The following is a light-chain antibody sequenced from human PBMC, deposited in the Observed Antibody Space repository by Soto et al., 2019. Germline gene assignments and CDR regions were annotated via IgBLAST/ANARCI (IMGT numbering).Light chain of an antibody. CDR3: QQYHDWPPLT. CDR1: QSVGGN. Sequence: DIVMTQSPATLSVSPGERVTLSCGASQSVGGNVAWYQQRPGQAPRLLISGASTRATGIPARFSGSGSGTELTLTISSLQSEEFAVYHCQQYHDWPPLTFGVRTTVEIK. CDR2: GAS. V-gene: IGKV3-15*01. J-gene: IGKJ4*01.